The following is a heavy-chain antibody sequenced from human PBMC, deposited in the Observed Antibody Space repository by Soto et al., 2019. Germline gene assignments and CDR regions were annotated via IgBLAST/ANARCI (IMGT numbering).Heavy chain of an antibody. CDR3: ARGHYGSDY. Sequence: EVHLVESGGGLVQPGGSLRLSCAASEFTFSQHWMSWVRQALGKGLEWVADIKPDGSEKYYVDSVKGRFTISRDNAKNSVYLQMHSLRAEDTAVYYCARGHYGSDYWGQGTLVTVSS. CDR1: EFTFSQHW. V-gene: IGHV3-7*01. J-gene: IGHJ4*02. D-gene: IGHD4-17*01. CDR2: IKPDGSEK.